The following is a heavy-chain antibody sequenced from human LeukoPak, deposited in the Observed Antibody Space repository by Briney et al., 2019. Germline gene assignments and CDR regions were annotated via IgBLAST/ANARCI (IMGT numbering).Heavy chain of an antibody. V-gene: IGHV3-64D*08. CDR3: VKATVGGVREVRGGWYFDL. CDR2: ISNNGYTT. Sequence: GGSLGLSCSASGFTFSTYALHWVRQTPGTGLKFVSAISNNGYTTYYAHSVEGRFTISRDNSKNTLYLQMTGLGPEDTAVYYCVKATVGGVREVRGGWYFDLWGRGTLVT. J-gene: IGHJ2*01. CDR1: GFTFSTYA. D-gene: IGHD3-10*01.